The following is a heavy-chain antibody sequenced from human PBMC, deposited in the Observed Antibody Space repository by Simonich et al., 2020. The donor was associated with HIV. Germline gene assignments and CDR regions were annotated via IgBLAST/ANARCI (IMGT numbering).Heavy chain of an antibody. J-gene: IGHJ4*02. Sequence: QVHLQQWGAGLLKPSETLSLTCAVYGGSFSGYYWSWIRQPPGKGLEWIGEIDHSESTSYNPSLKSRVTMSVDTSKNQFSLKLTSETAADTAVYYCARRSGYALDYWGQGTLVTVSS. CDR2: IDHSEST. CDR1: GGSFSGYY. CDR3: ARRSGYALDY. V-gene: IGHV4-34*01. D-gene: IGHD5-12*01.